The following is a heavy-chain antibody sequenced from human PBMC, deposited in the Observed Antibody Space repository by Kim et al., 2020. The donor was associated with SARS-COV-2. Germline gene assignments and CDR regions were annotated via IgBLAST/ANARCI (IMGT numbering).Heavy chain of an antibody. D-gene: IGHD3-10*01. Sequence: GESLKISCKGSGYIFTNYWIGWVRQMPGKGLEWMGIIYSGDSETRYSPSFQGQVTISVDKSITTAYLEWSSLKASDTAIYFCARQTRGFDVWGQGTTVTVSS. J-gene: IGHJ6*02. V-gene: IGHV5-51*01. CDR2: IYSGDSET. CDR1: GYIFTNYW. CDR3: ARQTRGFDV.